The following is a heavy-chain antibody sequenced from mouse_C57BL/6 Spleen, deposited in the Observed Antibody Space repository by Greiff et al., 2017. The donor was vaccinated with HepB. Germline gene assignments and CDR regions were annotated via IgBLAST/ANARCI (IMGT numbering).Heavy chain of an antibody. J-gene: IGHJ3*01. Sequence: EVQLQQSGPGLVKPSQSLSLTCSVTGYSITSGYYWNWIRQFPGNKLEWMGYISYDGSNNYNPSLKNRISITRDTSKNQFFLKLNSVTTEDTATYYCARDTLYDGYYVLFAYWGQGTLVTVSA. CDR3: ARDTLYDGYYVLFAY. V-gene: IGHV3-6*01. CDR2: ISYDGSN. CDR1: GYSITSGYY. D-gene: IGHD2-3*01.